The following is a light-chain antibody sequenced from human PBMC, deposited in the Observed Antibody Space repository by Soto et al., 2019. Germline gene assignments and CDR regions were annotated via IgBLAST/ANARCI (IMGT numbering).Light chain of an antibody. J-gene: IGLJ1*01. V-gene: IGLV2-14*01. CDR2: EVT. CDR1: RRDVGGYNY. Sequence: QSALTQPASVSGSPGQSITISCTGTRRDVGGYNYVSWYQQYPGKSPKLLIYEVTHRPSGVSNRFSGSKSGNTASLTISGLQAGDEADYYCSSYTISNTLPFVFGTGTKLTVL. CDR3: SSYTISNTLPFV.